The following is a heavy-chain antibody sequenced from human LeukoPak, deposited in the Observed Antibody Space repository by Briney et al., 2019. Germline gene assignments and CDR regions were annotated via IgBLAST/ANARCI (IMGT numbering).Heavy chain of an antibody. CDR1: GFTFRKNR. CDR3: ARDPVTFFYYMDV. V-gene: IGHV3-21*01. J-gene: IGHJ6*03. Sequence: GGSLRLSCVASGFTFRKNRMHWVRQTPGKGLEWVASISSSSNYIFYGDSVRGRFTISRDNAKNTLYLQMNSLRAEDTAVYYCARDPVTFFYYMDVWGKGTTVTVSS. CDR2: ISSSSNYI. D-gene: IGHD5-18*01.